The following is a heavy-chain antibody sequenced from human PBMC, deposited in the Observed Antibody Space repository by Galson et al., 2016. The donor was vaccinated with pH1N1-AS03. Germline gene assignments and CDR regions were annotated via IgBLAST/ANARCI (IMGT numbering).Heavy chain of an antibody. CDR3: ARHRQSETHSEAFDI. V-gene: IGHV5-51*01. CDR1: GYDFINYW. Sequence: QSGAEVKKPGESLKISCKASGYDFINYWIGWVRQMPGRGLEWMGVIDPRDSDTRYSPSFQGQVTISADESITTAHLQWDSLKASDTGMYFCARHRQSETHSEAFDIWGQGTMVTVSS. CDR2: IDPRDSDT. J-gene: IGHJ3*02.